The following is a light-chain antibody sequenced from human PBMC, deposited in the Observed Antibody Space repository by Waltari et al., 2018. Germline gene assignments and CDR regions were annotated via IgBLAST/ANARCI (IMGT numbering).Light chain of an antibody. CDR2: DNN. Sequence: NFMLTQSHSVSESPGRTVTISCTRSSGSVTRNSMQWYQQRPGSAPTPGIYDNNQRPSGVPVRFSGSIDRSSNSASLTISGLKTEDEADYYCQSYDNNIWLFGGGTKVTVL. J-gene: IGLJ3*02. CDR1: SGSVTRNS. CDR3: QSYDNNIWL. V-gene: IGLV6-57*03.